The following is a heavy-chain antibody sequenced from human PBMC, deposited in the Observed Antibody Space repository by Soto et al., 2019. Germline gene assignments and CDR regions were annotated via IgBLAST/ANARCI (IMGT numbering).Heavy chain of an antibody. CDR3: ARVAKGGFTDY. J-gene: IGHJ4*02. CDR2: IYYSGST. CDR1: GGSISSYY. V-gene: IGHV4-59*01. Sequence: TSETLSLTCTVSGGSISSYYWSWIRQPPGKGLEWIGYIYYSGSTNYNPSLKSRVTISVDTSKNQFSLKLSSVTAADTAVYYCARVAKGGFTDYWGQGTLVTVSS. D-gene: IGHD5-12*01.